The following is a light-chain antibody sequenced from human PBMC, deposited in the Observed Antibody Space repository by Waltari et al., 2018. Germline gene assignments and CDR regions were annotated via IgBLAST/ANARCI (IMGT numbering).Light chain of an antibody. Sequence: QSDLTQPPSASGTPGQRVPIPCSGSIPNLGTNYVSLYQQFPGTAPKLLIQRNNQRPSGVPDRFSGSKSGTSASLAISGLRSEDEADYYCASWDDSLSVGVFGGGTKLTVL. J-gene: IGLJ3*02. CDR3: ASWDDSLSVGV. CDR2: RNN. CDR1: IPNLGTNY. V-gene: IGLV1-47*01.